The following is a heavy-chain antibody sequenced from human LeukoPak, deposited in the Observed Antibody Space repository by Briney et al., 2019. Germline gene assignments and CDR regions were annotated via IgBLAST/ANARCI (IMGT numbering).Heavy chain of an antibody. CDR2: ISLNGINK. CDR3: AKKGEGSGWSGGDGYYYYGMDV. V-gene: IGHV3-30*18. CDR1: GFTFSTYG. Sequence: PGGSLRLSCAASGFTFSTYGFHWVRQAPGKGLEWVAVISLNGINKYYADSVKGRFTISRDNSKNTLYLQMNSLRGEDTAVYYCAKKGEGSGWSGGDGYYYYGMDVWGQGTSVTVSS. D-gene: IGHD6-13*01. J-gene: IGHJ6*02.